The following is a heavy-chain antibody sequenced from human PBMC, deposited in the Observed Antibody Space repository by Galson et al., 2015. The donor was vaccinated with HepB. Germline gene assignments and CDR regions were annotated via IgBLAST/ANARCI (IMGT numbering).Heavy chain of an antibody. D-gene: IGHD4-23*01. J-gene: IGHJ3*02. Sequence: SLRLSCAASGFTFSTYDLHWVRQVTGKGLERVSAISTDGDPFYADSVRGRFTISRENAKNSWYLQMNSLRVKDTAVYYCAGVRWVDRAFDIWGQGTMVTVSS. CDR1: GFTFSTYD. CDR3: AGVRWVDRAFDI. CDR2: ISTDGDP. V-gene: IGHV3-13*05.